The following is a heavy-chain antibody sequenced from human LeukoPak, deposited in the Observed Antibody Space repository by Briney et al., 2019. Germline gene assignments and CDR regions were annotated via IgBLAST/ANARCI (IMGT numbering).Heavy chain of an antibody. CDR2: IIPIFGIA. J-gene: IGHJ4*02. D-gene: IGHD1-14*01. CDR3: AREGVPEYYFDF. Sequence: SVKVSCKASGGTFSSYAISWVRQAPGQGLEWMGRIIPIFGIANYAQKFQGRVTITADKSTSTAYMELSSLRSEDTAVYYCAREGVPEYYFDFWGQGTLVTVS. CDR1: GGTFSSYA. V-gene: IGHV1-69*04.